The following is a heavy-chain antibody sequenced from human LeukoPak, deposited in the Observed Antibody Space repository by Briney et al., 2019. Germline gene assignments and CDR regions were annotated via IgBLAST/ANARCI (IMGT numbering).Heavy chain of an antibody. CDR1: GGSISSGGYY. Sequence: SETLSLTCTVSGGSISSGGYYWSWIRQHPGKGLEWIGYIYYSRSTYYNPSLKSRVTISVDTSKNQFSLKLSSVTAADTAVYYCASGVPPAYGFDPWGQGTLVTVSS. CDR3: ASGVPPAYGFDP. V-gene: IGHV4-31*03. CDR2: IYYSRST. J-gene: IGHJ5*02. D-gene: IGHD2-8*01.